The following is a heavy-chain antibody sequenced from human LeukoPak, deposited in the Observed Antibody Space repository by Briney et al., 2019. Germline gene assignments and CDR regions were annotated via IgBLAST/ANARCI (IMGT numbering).Heavy chain of an antibody. CDR2: INHSGST. J-gene: IGHJ3*02. CDR3: ARGTWFRAFDI. CDR1: GGSISSYY. V-gene: IGHV4-34*01. Sequence: SETLSLTCTVSGGSISSYYWSWTRQPPGKGLEWIGEINHSGSTNYNPSLKSRVTISVDTSKNQFSLKLSSVTAADTAVYYCARGTWFRAFDIWGQGTMVTVSS. D-gene: IGHD3-10*01.